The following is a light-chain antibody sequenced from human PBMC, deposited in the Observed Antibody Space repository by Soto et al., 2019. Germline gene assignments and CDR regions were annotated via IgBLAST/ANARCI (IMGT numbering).Light chain of an antibody. V-gene: IGKV3-15*01. J-gene: IGKJ2*01. CDR3: QSYNDWPFA. Sequence: EIVLTQSPATLSVSPGERVTLSCRASESLSYFLAWYQHKPGQSPRLLIYGVSTRVAGVPSRFSGGGSAIDFTLTISSLQSEDFAVYYCQSYNDWPFAFGQGTKLEI. CDR1: ESLSYF. CDR2: GVS.